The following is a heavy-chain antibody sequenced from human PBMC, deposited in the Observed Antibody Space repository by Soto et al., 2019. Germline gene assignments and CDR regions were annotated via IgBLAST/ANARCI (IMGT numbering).Heavy chain of an antibody. J-gene: IGHJ4*02. D-gene: IGHD6-19*01. CDR3: AREASGWYYFDY. CDR1: GYTFTSYD. V-gene: IGHV1-18*01. CDR2: ITAYNGNT. Sequence: QVQLVQSGAEVKKPGASLKVSCKASGYTFTSYDISWVRQAPGQGLEWMGWITAYNGNTNYAQKLQGRVTMTTDTSTSTAYMELRSLGSDDTAVYYCAREASGWYYFDYWGQGTLVTVSS.